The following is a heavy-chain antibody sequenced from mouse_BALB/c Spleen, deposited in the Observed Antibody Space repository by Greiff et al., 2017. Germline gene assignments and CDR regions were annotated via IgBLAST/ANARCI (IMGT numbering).Heavy chain of an antibody. J-gene: IGHJ3*01. CDR1: GYTFSDYV. Sequence: QVQLQQSGPELVKPGASVKMSCKASGYTFSDYVISWVKQRTGQGVYWNGEIFPGRGSTYYNEKFKGKATLTVDKSANTDDIQLSSLTSEDSAIYFCARVYLPMSTTGRAVFAYWGQGTLVTVSA. CDR3: ARVYLPMSTTGRAVFAY. D-gene: IGHD2-4*01. V-gene: IGHV1-77*01. CDR2: IFPGRGST.